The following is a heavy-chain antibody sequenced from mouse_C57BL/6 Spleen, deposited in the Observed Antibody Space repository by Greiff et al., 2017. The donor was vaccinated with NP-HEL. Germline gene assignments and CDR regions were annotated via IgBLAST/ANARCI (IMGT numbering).Heavy chain of an antibody. CDR3: ARELLGGLTGTKGY. V-gene: IGHV1-19*01. Sequence: EVQLQQSGPVLVKPGASVKMSCKASGYTFTDYYMNWVKQSHGKSLEWIGVINPYNGGTSYNQKFKGKATLTVDKSSSTAYMELNSLTSEDSAVYYCARELLGGLTGTKGYWGQGTTLTVSS. CDR2: INPYNGGT. D-gene: IGHD4-1*01. CDR1: GYTFTDYY. J-gene: IGHJ2*01.